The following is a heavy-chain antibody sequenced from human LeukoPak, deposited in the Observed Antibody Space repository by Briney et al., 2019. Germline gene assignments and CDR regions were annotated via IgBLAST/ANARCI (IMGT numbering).Heavy chain of an antibody. CDR1: GYSISSGYY. D-gene: IGHD3-3*01. J-gene: IGHJ3*02. V-gene: IGHV4-38-2*01. CDR3: ARPFWGGYYDAFDI. CDR2: IYHSGST. Sequence: PSETLSLTCAVSGYSISSGYYWGWIRQPPGKGLEWIGSIYHSGSTYYNPSLKSRVTISVDTSKNQFSLKLSSVTAADTAVYYCARPFWGGYYDAFDIWGQGTMVTVSS.